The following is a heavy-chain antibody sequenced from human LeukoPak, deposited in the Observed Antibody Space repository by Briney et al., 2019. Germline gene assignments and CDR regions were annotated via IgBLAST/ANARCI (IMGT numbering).Heavy chain of an antibody. CDR1: GFTSTNYD. V-gene: IGHV3-13*01. CDR2: IGIRGDT. J-gene: IGHJ4*02. Sequence: GGSLRLSCAASGFTSTNYDMHWVRQATGKGLEWVSAIGIRGDTYYSGSVKGRFTISRENAENSLYLQMNSLRAEDTAVYYCARGGIRVSGIDGLDYWGQGTLVTVSS. D-gene: IGHD6-19*01. CDR3: ARGGIRVSGIDGLDY.